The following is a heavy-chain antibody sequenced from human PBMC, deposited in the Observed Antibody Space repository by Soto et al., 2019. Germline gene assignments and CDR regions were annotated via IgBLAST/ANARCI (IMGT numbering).Heavy chain of an antibody. CDR3: ARGHRSYDRSGYYEY. J-gene: IGHJ4*02. Sequence: QVQLQESGPGLVKPSETLSLTCTVSGGSISGYYWSWIRQPPGKGLEWIGYIYYSGSTNYNPSLKSRVTKSVDTSKDQFSRKLSSVTAADTAVYYCARGHRSYDRSGYYEYWGQGILVTGSS. CDR1: GGSISGYY. D-gene: IGHD3-22*01. V-gene: IGHV4-59*01. CDR2: IYYSGST.